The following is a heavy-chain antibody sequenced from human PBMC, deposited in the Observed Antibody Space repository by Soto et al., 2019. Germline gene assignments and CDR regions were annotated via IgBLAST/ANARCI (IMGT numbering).Heavy chain of an antibody. J-gene: IGHJ4*02. Sequence: LRLSCEVSGLTFSNFAMSWVRQAPGKGLEWASAIGGSSGTTFYADSVKGRFTISKDYAKNMLYLQMNSLRAEDTAVYYCAKFKGFNWNYVFDYWGQGVTVTVYS. CDR3: AKFKGFNWNYVFDY. CDR1: GLTFSNFA. D-gene: IGHD1-7*01. CDR2: IGGSSGTT. V-gene: IGHV3-23*01.